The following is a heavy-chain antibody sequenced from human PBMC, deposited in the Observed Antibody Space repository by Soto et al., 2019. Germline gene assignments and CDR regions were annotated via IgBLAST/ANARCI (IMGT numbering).Heavy chain of an antibody. CDR3: ARDLGRTAAGYYYYYAMDV. V-gene: IGHV3-7*01. CDR2: IKQDGSEK. CDR1: GFTFSNYW. D-gene: IGHD2-2*01. Sequence: EVQLVESGGGLVQPGGSLRLSCAASGFTFSNYWMNWVRQAPGKGLEWVANIKQDGSEKYFVDSVKGRFTISRDNAKNSLYLQMNSLRAEDTAVYYCARDLGRTAAGYYYYYAMDVWGQGTTVTGSS. J-gene: IGHJ6*02.